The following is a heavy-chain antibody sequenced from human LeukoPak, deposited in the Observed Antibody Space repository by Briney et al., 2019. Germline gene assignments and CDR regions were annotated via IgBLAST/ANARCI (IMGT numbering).Heavy chain of an antibody. CDR2: VSRSGGTT. CDR1: RFTFSSYG. CDR3: AKDLGSSWYDAFDI. J-gene: IGHJ3*02. Sequence: GGTLRLSCAASRFTFSSYGMSWVRQAPGKGLEWVSAVSRSGGTTYYADSVKGRFTISRDNSKNTLYLQMNSLRAGDTAVYYCAKDLGSSWYDAFDIWGQGTMVTVSS. D-gene: IGHD6-13*01. V-gene: IGHV3-23*01.